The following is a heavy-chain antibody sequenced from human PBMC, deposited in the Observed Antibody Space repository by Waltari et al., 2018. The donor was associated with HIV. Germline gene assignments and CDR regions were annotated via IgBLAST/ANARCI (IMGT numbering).Heavy chain of an antibody. D-gene: IGHD3-10*01. J-gene: IGHJ5*02. CDR1: RLTFTSSV. Sequence: QVHIMQSGAEVKKPGSSVKISCRASRLTFTSSVLSWGRQAPGQGLEWMGGRKPPFGAANYPQKFQGRVTITADDFTSTVYMELTGLTSEDTAVYFCARESSGEFDLWGQGTPVTVSS. CDR2: RKPPFGAA. CDR3: ARESSGEFDL. V-gene: IGHV1-69*13.